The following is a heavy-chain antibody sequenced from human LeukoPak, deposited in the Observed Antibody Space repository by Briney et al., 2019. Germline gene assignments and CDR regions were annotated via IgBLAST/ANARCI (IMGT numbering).Heavy chain of an antibody. J-gene: IGHJ6*02. Sequence: SETLSLTCTVSGGSNSNYYWTWIRQSPGKGLEWIGYIHSGGATNYNPSLKRRVTISLDTSTSQLSLKLSSVTAADMAVYYCARDSTAMVTSDYYYYGMDVWGQGTTVTVSS. CDR3: ARDSTAMVTSDYYYYGMDV. CDR1: GGSNSNYY. V-gene: IGHV4-59*01. D-gene: IGHD5-18*01. CDR2: IHSGGAT.